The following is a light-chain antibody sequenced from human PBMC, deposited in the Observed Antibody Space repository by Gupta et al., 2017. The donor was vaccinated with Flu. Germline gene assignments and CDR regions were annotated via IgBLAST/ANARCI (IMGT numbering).Light chain of an antibody. CDR2: DDR. V-gene: IGLV3-21*02. CDR3: QVWDRRSDHRV. J-gene: IGLJ3*02. CDR1: KNGSKS. Sequence: YVLTQSPSAYVAPGQPARMTWWGNKNGSKSVHWYQQKPGQAPVLVVYDDRERTTGIPERCSGYNSGNTATLTSSRVEDGEEDDYYCQVWDRRSDHRVFGGGTKLTVL.